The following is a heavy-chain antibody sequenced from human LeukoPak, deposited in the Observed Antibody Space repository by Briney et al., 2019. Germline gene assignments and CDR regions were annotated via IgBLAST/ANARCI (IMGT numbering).Heavy chain of an antibody. CDR1: GFTFSSYA. CDR2: ISGSGGST. V-gene: IGHV3-23*01. Sequence: GGSLRLSCAASGFTFSSYAMSWVRQAPGQGLEWVSAISGSGGSTSYADSVKGRFTISRDNAKNTLYLQMNSLRAEDTAVYYCAGGIQLWLRETYYYYYMDVWGKGTTVTISS. J-gene: IGHJ6*03. D-gene: IGHD5-18*01. CDR3: AGGIQLWLRETYYYYYMDV.